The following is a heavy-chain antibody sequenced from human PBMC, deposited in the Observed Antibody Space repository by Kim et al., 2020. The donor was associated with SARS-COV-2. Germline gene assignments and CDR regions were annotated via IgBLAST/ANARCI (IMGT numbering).Heavy chain of an antibody. Sequence: GGSLRLSCTVSGFTFSSYTMSWVRQAPGKGLEWVSSISSSSSYTYYADSVKGRFTISRDNAKNSLYLQMNTLRAEDTAMYYCASGTYRSSYWDYYYYGMGIWGQRTTVTFSS. D-gene: IGHD6-6*01. CDR1: GFTFSSYT. J-gene: IGHJ6*02. CDR3: ASGTYRSSYWDYYYYGMGI. CDR2: ISSSSSYT. V-gene: IGHV3-21*04.